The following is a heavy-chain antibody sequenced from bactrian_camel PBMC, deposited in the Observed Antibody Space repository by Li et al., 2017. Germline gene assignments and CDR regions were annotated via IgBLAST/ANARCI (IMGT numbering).Heavy chain of an antibody. Sequence: HVQLVESGGGSVQAGGSLRLSCAVSGPRSANYCMGWFRQAPGKEREGVASIQTDLSTSYADSVRGRFTISKDKSKNTLYMQMNNLKPEDTAMYYCAATEQTRAYGLVVLAADQYNYWGQGTQVTVS. CDR2: IQTDLST. V-gene: IGHV3S55*01. CDR1: GPRSANYC. D-gene: IGHD5*01. CDR3: AATEQTRAYGLVVLAADQYNY. J-gene: IGHJ4*01.